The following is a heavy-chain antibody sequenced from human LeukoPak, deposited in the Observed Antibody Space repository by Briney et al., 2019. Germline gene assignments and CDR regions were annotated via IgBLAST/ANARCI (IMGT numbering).Heavy chain of an antibody. V-gene: IGHV4-34*01. J-gene: IGHJ6*02. D-gene: IGHD4-17*01. CDR2: INHSGST. CDR3: ARVPYGDKYYGMDV. CDR1: GGSFSGYY. Sequence: PSETLSLTCAVYGGSFSGYYWSWIRQPPGKGLEWIGEINHSGSTNYNPSLKSRVTISVDTSKNQFSLKLGSVTAADTAVYYCARVPYGDKYYGMDVWGQGTTVTVSS.